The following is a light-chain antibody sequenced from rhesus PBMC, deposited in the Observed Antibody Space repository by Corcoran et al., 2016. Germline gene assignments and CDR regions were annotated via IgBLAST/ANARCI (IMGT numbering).Light chain of an antibody. J-gene: IGLJ1*01. CDR3: SSYAGSNTYI. V-gene: IGLV2-32*02. Sequence: QAALTQPRSESGSPGQSVTIYCTGTSSDIGGYNYVSWYQQHPATAPKLMIYAVSKRPSGVSDRFSGSKSGETASLTIRGLPAENEADYSCSSYAGSNTYIFGAGTRLTVL. CDR2: AVS. CDR1: SSDIGGYNY.